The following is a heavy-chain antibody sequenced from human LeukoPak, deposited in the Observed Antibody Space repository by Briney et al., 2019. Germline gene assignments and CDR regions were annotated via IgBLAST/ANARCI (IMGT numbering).Heavy chain of an antibody. D-gene: IGHD1-26*01. CDR3: AKGSGDYEYFDH. V-gene: IGHV3-30*18. CDR1: GSTFRLYW. Sequence: GGSLRLSCAASGSTFRLYWIHWVRQSPGKGLEWVAAISNDGRNKNYADPGEGRFTISRDNSKNTLYLQVNSLRLEDTAVYYCAKGSGDYEYFDHWGQGTLVTVSS. J-gene: IGHJ4*02. CDR2: ISNDGRNK.